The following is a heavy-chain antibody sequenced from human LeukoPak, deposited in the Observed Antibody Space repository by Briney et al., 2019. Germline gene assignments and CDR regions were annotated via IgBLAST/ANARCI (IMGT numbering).Heavy chain of an antibody. Sequence: PGGSLRLSCAASGFSLDDYAMHWVRQTPGKGLEWVSGISWDSGTIGYADSVKGRFTISRDNAKNSLYLQMNSLRAEDTAVYYCARGDSGSYYGYYYYMDVWGKGTTVTVSS. V-gene: IGHV3-9*01. CDR1: GFSLDDYA. D-gene: IGHD1-26*01. J-gene: IGHJ6*03. CDR2: ISWDSGTI. CDR3: ARGDSGSYYGYYYYMDV.